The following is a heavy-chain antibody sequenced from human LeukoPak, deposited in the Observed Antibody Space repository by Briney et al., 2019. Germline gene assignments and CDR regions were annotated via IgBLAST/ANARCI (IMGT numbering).Heavy chain of an antibody. Sequence: SETLSLTCAVSGGSISSGGYSWSWIRQPPGKGLEWIGYIYYSGSTYYNPSLKSRVTISVDTSKNQFSLKLSSVTAADTAVYYRARVGATNNYYYYGMDVWGQGTPVTVSS. J-gene: IGHJ6*02. CDR1: GGSISSGGYS. CDR2: IYYSGST. CDR3: ARVGATNNYYYYGMDV. V-gene: IGHV4-30-4*01. D-gene: IGHD1-26*01.